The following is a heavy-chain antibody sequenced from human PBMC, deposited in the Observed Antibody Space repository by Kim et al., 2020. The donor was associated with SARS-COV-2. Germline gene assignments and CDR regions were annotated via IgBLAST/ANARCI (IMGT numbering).Heavy chain of an antibody. D-gene: IGHD6-6*01. V-gene: IGHV3-15*01. CDR3: TTDKSPSGY. CDR2: TI. J-gene: IGHJ4*02. Sequence: TIDYSAPVKCRCTISRDDSKNTLYLQMNSLKTEDTAMYYGTTDKSPSGYWGQGTLVTVSS.